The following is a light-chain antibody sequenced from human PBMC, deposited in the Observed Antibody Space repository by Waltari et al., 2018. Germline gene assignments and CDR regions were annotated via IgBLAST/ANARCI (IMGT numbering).Light chain of an antibody. J-gene: IGLJ1*01. V-gene: IGLV1-44*01. CDR3: SAWDDSVHV. Sequence: QSGLTQSPSVSGTPGQRVTISCSGSTSNIGSNNVNWYQQFPGTAPKLLIYRNSERPSGVPDLFSGSKAGTSASLAISGLQSEDEAEYYCSAWDDSVHVFGTGTRVTVL. CDR2: RNS. CDR1: TSNIGSNN.